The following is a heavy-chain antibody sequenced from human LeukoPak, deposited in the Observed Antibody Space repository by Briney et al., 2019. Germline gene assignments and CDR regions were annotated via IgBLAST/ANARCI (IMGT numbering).Heavy chain of an antibody. CDR3: ARDAGVAGTGDY. J-gene: IGHJ4*02. CDR1: GFTFSTYA. V-gene: IGHV3-23*01. D-gene: IGHD6-19*01. CDR2: ISGSGGST. Sequence: GGSLRLSCAASGFTFSTYAMSWVRQAPGKGLEWVSAISGSGGSTYYADSVKGRFTISRDNSKNTLYLQMNSLRAEDTAVYYCARDAGVAGTGDYWGQGTLVTVSS.